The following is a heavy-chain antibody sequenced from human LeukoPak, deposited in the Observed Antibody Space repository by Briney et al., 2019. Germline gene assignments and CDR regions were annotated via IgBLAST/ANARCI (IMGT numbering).Heavy chain of an antibody. Sequence: ASVKVSCKASGYTFTRYYMHWVRQAPGQGLEWMGWINPNSGGTNYAQKFQGRVTMTRNTSISTAYMELSSLRSEDTAVYYCARGSRAGGYQPFDPWGQGTLVTVSS. J-gene: IGHJ5*02. V-gene: IGHV1-2*02. CDR3: ARGSRAGGYQPFDP. D-gene: IGHD6-13*01. CDR2: INPNSGGT. CDR1: GYTFTRYY.